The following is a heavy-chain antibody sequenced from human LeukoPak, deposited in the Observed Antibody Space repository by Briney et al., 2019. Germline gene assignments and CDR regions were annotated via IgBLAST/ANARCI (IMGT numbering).Heavy chain of an antibody. J-gene: IGHJ6*03. V-gene: IGHV3-21*01. CDR3: ARDSITYYDFWSGYLYYMDV. Sequence: GGSLRLSCAASGFTFSSYSMNWVRQAPGKGLEWVSSISSSSSYIYYADSVKGRFTIPRDNAKNSLYLQMNSLRAEDTAVYYCARDSITYYDFWSGYLYYMDVWGKGTTVTVSS. D-gene: IGHD3-3*01. CDR2: ISSSSSYI. CDR1: GFTFSSYS.